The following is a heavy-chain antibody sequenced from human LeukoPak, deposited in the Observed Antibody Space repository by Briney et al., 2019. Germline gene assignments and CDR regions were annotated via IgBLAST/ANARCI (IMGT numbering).Heavy chain of an antibody. Sequence: SETLSLTCTVSGYSISSGYYWGWIRQPPGKGLEWIGSMYHSGTTSYNPSLKSRVTMSADTSKNQFSLRLSSVTAADTAVYYCASRESAATIYWGQGTLVTVSS. CDR1: GYSISSGYY. J-gene: IGHJ4*02. D-gene: IGHD5-12*01. CDR3: ASRESAATIY. V-gene: IGHV4-38-2*02. CDR2: MYHSGTT.